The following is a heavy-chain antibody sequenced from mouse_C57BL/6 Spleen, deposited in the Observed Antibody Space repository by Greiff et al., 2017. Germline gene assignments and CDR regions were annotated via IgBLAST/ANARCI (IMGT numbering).Heavy chain of an antibody. CDR1: GYTFTSYW. D-gene: IGHD2-4*01. V-gene: IGHV1-52*01. CDR2: IDPSDSET. J-gene: IGHJ2*01. Sequence: QVQLKQPGAELVRPGSSVKLSCKASGYTFTSYWMHWVKQRPIQGLEWIGNIDPSDSETHYNQKFKDKATLTVDKSSSTAYMQLSSLTSEDSAVYYCARGRDYDYDYYFDYWGQGTTLTVSS. CDR3: ARGRDYDYDYYFDY.